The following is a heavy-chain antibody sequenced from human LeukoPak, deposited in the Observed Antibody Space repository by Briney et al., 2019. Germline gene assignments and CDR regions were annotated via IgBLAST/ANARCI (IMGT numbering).Heavy chain of an antibody. J-gene: IGHJ3*02. CDR2: IIPIFGTA. D-gene: IGHD1-14*01. Sequence: ASVTVSCKASGGTFSSYAISWVRQAPGQGLEWMGGIIPIFGTANYAQKFQGRVTITRDTSASTAYMELSSLRSEDTAVYYCARDRNAFDIWGQGTMVTVSS. V-gene: IGHV1-69*05. CDR1: GGTFSSYA. CDR3: ARDRNAFDI.